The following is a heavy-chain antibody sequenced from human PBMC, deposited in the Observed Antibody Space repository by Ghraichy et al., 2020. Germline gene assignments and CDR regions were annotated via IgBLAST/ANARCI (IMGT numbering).Heavy chain of an antibody. D-gene: IGHD4-23*01. CDR3: VNNYGYNSYAFDI. CDR2: VSYDGSNK. J-gene: IGHJ3*02. V-gene: IGHV3-30*03. Sequence: GESLNISCAASGFTFSTYGMHWVRQAPGKGLEWVAVVSYDGSNKYYADSVKGRFTVSRDNSKNTLYLQMNSLRTEDTAVYYCVNNYGYNSYAFDIWGQGTMVTVSS. CDR1: GFTFSTYG.